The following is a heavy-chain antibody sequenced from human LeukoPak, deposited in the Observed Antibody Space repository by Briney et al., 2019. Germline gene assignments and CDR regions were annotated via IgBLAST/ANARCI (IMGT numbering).Heavy chain of an antibody. CDR2: IRYDGSNK. V-gene: IGHV3-30*02. Sequence: PGGSLRLSCAASGFTFSSYGIHWVRQAPGKGLEWVAFIRYDGSNKYYADSVKGRFTISRDNSKNTLYLQMNSLRSEDTAVYYCAKAMTRLDTTNLDYWGQGTLVTVSS. CDR1: GFTFSSYG. D-gene: IGHD1-14*01. J-gene: IGHJ4*02. CDR3: AKAMTRLDTTNLDY.